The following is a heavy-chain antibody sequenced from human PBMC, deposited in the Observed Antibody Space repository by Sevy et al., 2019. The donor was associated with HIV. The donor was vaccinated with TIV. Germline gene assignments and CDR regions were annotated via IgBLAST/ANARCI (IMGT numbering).Heavy chain of an antibody. V-gene: IGHV3-7*03. J-gene: IGHJ6*02. Sequence: GGSLRLSCAASGFTFSSYWMSWVRQAPGKGLEWVANIKQDGSEKYYVDSVKGRFTISRDNSKNTLYLQMNSLRAEDTAVYYWAKGGQNPGYCSSTSCYGGEDYYYGMDVWGQGTTVTVSS. CDR2: IKQDGSEK. CDR3: AKGGQNPGYCSSTSCYGGEDYYYGMDV. D-gene: IGHD2-2*01. CDR1: GFTFSSYW.